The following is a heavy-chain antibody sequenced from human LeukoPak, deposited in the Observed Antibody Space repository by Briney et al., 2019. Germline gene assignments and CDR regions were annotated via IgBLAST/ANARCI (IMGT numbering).Heavy chain of an antibody. D-gene: IGHD5-12*01. CDR1: GGSISSGGYY. J-gene: IGHJ4*02. CDR2: IYYSGST. Sequence: PSETLSLTCTVSGGSISSGGYYWSWIRQHPGKGLEWIGYIYYSGSTYYNPSLKSRVTISVDTSKNQFSLKLSSVTAADTAVYYCAREFGGYDSFFDYWGQGTLGTVSS. CDR3: AREFGGYDSFFDY. V-gene: IGHV4-31*03.